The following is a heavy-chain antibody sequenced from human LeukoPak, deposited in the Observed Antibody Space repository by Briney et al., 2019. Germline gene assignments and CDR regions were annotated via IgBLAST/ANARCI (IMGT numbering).Heavy chain of an antibody. V-gene: IGHV7-4-1*02. CDR3: ARGYGSGSYLLYYYYYMDV. J-gene: IGHJ6*03. Sequence: ASVKVSCKASGYTFTSYAMNWVRQAPGQGLECMGWINTNTGNPTYAQGFAGRFVFSLDTSVSTAYLQISSLKAEDTAVYYCARGYGSGSYLLYYYYYMDVWGKGTTVTVSS. CDR1: GYTFTSYA. D-gene: IGHD3-10*01. CDR2: INTNTGNP.